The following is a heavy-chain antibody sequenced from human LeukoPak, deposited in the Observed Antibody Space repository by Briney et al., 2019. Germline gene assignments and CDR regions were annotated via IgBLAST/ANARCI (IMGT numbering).Heavy chain of an antibody. D-gene: IGHD5-24*01. V-gene: IGHV3-23*01. CDR3: TRLRDGYDSDY. Sequence: PGGSLRLSCAASGFTFNNYAMNWVRQAPGKGLEWVSTISGSGTSTYYADSVKGRFTISRDNSKNTLYLQMNTLRAEDTAMYYCTRLRDGYDSDYWGQGTLVTVSS. CDR2: ISGSGTST. J-gene: IGHJ4*02. CDR1: GFTFNNYA.